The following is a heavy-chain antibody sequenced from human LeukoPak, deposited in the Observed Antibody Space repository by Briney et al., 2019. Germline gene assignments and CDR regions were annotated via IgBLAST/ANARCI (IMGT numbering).Heavy chain of an antibody. V-gene: IGHV4-34*01. Sequence: SETLSLTCAVYGGSFSGYYWSWIRQPPGKGLEWIGEINHSGSTNYNPSLKGRVTISVDTSKNQFSLKLSSVTAADTAVYYCAREKLDDYVWGSYRYSPISHFDYWGQGTPVTVSS. D-gene: IGHD3-16*02. CDR1: GGSFSGYY. CDR3: AREKLDDYVWGSYRYSPISHFDY. CDR2: INHSGST. J-gene: IGHJ4*02.